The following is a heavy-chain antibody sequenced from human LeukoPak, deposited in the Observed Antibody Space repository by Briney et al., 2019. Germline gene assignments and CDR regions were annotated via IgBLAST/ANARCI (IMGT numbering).Heavy chain of an antibody. CDR3: ARVSLSGWYGGVWFDP. D-gene: IGHD6-19*01. CDR2: IYYSGST. CDR1: GGSISSGGYY. Sequence: SQTLSLTCTVSGGSISSGGYYWSWIRQHPGKGLEWIGYIYYSGSTYYNPSLKSRVTISVDTSKNQFPLKLSSVTAADTAVYYCARVSLSGWYGGVWFDPWGQGTLVTVSS. J-gene: IGHJ5*02. V-gene: IGHV4-31*03.